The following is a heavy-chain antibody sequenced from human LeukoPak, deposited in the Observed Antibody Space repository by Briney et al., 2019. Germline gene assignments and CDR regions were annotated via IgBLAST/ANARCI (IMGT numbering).Heavy chain of an antibody. V-gene: IGHV1-69*13. Sequence: SVKVSCKASGGTFSSYAISWVRQAPGQGLEWMGGIIPIFGTANYAQRFQGRVTITADESTSTAYMELSSLRSEDTAVYYCARGVLRYFDWLLFVPQSPYYFDYWGQGTLVTVSS. D-gene: IGHD3-9*01. CDR1: GGTFSSYA. CDR2: IIPIFGTA. CDR3: ARGVLRYFDWLLFVPQSPYYFDY. J-gene: IGHJ4*02.